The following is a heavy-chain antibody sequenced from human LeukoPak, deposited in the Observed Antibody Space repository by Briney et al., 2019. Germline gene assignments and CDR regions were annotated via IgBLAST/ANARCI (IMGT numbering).Heavy chain of an antibody. CDR3: ARWDFEYSSSSGYYYYYGMDV. CDR2: MNPNSGNT. V-gene: IGHV1-8*02. Sequence: ASVKVSCKASGGTFSSYAISWVRQAPGQGLEWMGWMNPNSGNTGYAQKFQGRVTMTKNTSISTAYMELSSLRSEDTAVYYCARWDFEYSSSSGYYYYYGMDVWGQGTTVTVSS. CDR1: GGTFSSYA. D-gene: IGHD6-6*01. J-gene: IGHJ6*02.